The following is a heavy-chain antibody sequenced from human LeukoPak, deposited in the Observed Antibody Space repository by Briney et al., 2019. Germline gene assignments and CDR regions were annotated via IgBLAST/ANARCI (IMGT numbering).Heavy chain of an antibody. Sequence: PSETLSLTCTVSGDSISNYYWSWIRQPAGKGLEWIGRIYTSGSTNYNPSLKSRVTMSVDTSKNQFSLKLSSVTAADTAVYYCARAHGGTSADYNYYMDVWGKGTTVTVSS. CDR2: IYTSGST. D-gene: IGHD2-2*01. J-gene: IGHJ6*03. CDR3: ARAHGGTSADYNYYMDV. V-gene: IGHV4-4*07. CDR1: GDSISNYY.